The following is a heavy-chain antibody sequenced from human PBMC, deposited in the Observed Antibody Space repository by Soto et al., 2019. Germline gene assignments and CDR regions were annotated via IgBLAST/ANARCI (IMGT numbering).Heavy chain of an antibody. J-gene: IGHJ4*02. CDR2: IIPIFGTA. Sequence: SVKVSCKASGGTFSSYAISWVRQAPGQGLEWMGGIIPIFGTANYAQKFQGRVTITADESTSTAYMELSSLRSEDTAVYYCVRGGYYYDSSGYYLDYWGRGTLVRVSS. D-gene: IGHD3-22*01. CDR1: GGTFSSYA. V-gene: IGHV1-69*13. CDR3: VRGGYYYDSSGYYLDY.